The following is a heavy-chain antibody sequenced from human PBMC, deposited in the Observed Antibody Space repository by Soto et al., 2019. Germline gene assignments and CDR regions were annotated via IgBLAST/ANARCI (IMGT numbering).Heavy chain of an antibody. CDR1: GFTFNSYV. D-gene: IGHD3-22*01. J-gene: IGHJ4*02. V-gene: IGHV3-23*01. CDR2: ISRSGRGSA. Sequence: GGSLRLSCAASGFTFNSYVMTWVRQAPGEGLEWVSSISRSGRGSAYYADSVKGRFTISRDNSENTLFLQMNNLRDEDTALYYCARGRYLDSSDYWVANLPFDHWGLGTLVTVS. CDR3: ARGRYLDSSDYWVANLPFDH.